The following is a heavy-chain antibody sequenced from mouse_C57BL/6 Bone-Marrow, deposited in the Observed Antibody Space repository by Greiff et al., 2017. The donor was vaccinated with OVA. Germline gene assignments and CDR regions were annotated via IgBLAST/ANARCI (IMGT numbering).Heavy chain of an antibody. CDR3: ARRRGNWEN. J-gene: IGHJ2*01. D-gene: IGHD4-1*01. CDR1: GYTFTSYW. V-gene: IGHV1-55*01. Sequence: QVQLQQPGAELVKPGASVKMSCKASGYTFTSYWITWVKQRPGQGLEWIGDIYPGSGSTNYTEKFQSKATLTVDTSSSTAYMQLSSLTSEDSALYYCARRRGNWENWGQGTTLTVSS. CDR2: IYPGSGST.